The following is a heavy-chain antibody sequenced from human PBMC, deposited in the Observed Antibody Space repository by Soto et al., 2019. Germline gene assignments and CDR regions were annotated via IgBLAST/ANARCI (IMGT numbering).Heavy chain of an antibody. D-gene: IGHD6-19*01. CDR1: GGSFSGYY. J-gene: IGHJ4*02. CDR3: ASPGIAVAGFDY. Sequence: QVQLQQWGAGLLKPSETLSLTCAVYGGSFSGYYWSWIRQPPGKGLEWIGEINHSGSTNYNPSLKRRVTISVDTSKNQFSLKLSSVTAADTAVYYCASPGIAVAGFDYWGQGTLVTVSS. CDR2: INHSGST. V-gene: IGHV4-34*01.